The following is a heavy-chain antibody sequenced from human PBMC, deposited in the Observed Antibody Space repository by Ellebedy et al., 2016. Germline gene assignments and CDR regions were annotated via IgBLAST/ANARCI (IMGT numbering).Heavy chain of an antibody. CDR1: GFTFSTYG. J-gene: IGHJ6*02. CDR2: LSLDGRSD. Sequence: GGSLRLXXAASGFTFSTYGMHWVRQAPGKGLEWVAALSLDGRSDDYVDSVKGRFTISRDNSKNTLYLQMNSLRPEDTAVYYCAKDGFQGYTMVGMDVWGQGTTVIVSS. V-gene: IGHV3-30*18. D-gene: IGHD4/OR15-4a*01. CDR3: AKDGFQGYTMVGMDV.